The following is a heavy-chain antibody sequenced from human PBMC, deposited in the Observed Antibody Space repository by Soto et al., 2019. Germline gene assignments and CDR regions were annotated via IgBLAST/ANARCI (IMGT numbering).Heavy chain of an antibody. Sequence: GGSLRLSCAASGFTFSSYGMHWVRQAPGKGLEWVAVISYDGSNKYYADSVKGRFTISRDNSKNTLYLQMNSLRAEDTAVYYCARHSTPLPAAIEYYFDYWGQGTLVTVSS. CDR1: GFTFSSYG. V-gene: IGHV3-30*03. J-gene: IGHJ4*02. CDR2: ISYDGSNK. D-gene: IGHD2-2*01. CDR3: ARHSTPLPAAIEYYFDY.